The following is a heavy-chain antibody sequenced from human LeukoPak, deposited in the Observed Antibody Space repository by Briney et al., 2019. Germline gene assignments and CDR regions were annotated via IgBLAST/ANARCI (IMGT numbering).Heavy chain of an antibody. CDR1: GGAFSGYY. D-gene: IGHD3-10*01. CDR3: AREYTMVRGVIITGWFDP. V-gene: IGHV4-34*01. Sequence: KASETLFLNRAFYGGAFSGYYRRWVRQPPGKGREWVGEINHSGSTNYNPSLKSRVTISVDTSKNQFSLKLSSVTAADTAVYYCAREYTMVRGVIITGWFDPWGQGTLVTVSS. J-gene: IGHJ5*02. CDR2: INHSGST.